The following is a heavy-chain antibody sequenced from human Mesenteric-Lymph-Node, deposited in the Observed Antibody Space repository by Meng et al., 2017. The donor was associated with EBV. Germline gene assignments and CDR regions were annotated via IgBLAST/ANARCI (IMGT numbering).Heavy chain of an antibody. Sequence: QVQRQQWGAGLLKPSETLSLTCEVSGGSFSNYYWSWIRQTPGKGLEWIGEINHSGSANYNPSLKSRVTISIDTSKNQFSLRLNSVTAADTAVYYCARGVQVAWRFDPWGQGTLVTASS. CDR2: INHSGSA. V-gene: IGHV4-34*02. J-gene: IGHJ5*02. D-gene: IGHD2-15*01. CDR3: ARGVQVAWRFDP. CDR1: GGSFSNYY.